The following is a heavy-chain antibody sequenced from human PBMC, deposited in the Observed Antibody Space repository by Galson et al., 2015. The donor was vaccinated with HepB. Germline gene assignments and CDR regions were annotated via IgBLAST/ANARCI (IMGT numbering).Heavy chain of an antibody. J-gene: IGHJ5*02. D-gene: IGHD3-9*01. CDR1: GDSVSSHSAA. CDR2: TYYRSKWYN. CDR3: AREGTLRLRDFDARLLSWFDP. V-gene: IGHV6-1*01. Sequence: CAISGDSVSSHSAAWNWIRQSPSRGLEWLGRTYYRSKWYNDYAVSVKSRITINPDTSKNQFSLQLNSVTHEDTAVYYCAREGTLRLRDFDARLLSWFDPWSQGTLVTVSS.